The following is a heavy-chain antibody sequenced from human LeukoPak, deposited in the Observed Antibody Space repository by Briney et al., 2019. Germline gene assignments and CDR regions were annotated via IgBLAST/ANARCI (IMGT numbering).Heavy chain of an antibody. CDR3: ARVSSAAADVDY. Sequence: SETLSLTCAVYGGSFSGYYWSWIRQPPGKGLEWIGEINHSGSTNYNPSLKGRVTISVDTSKNQFSLKLSSVTAADTAVYYCARVSSAAADVDYWGQGTLVTVSS. CDR2: INHSGST. V-gene: IGHV4-34*01. J-gene: IGHJ4*02. D-gene: IGHD6-13*01. CDR1: GGSFSGYY.